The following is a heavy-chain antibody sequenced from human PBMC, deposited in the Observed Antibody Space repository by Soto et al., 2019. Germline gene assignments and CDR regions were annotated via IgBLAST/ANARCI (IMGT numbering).Heavy chain of an antibody. J-gene: IGHJ4*02. Sequence: PGGSLRLSCAASGFTFSNYAMTWVRQAPGQGLEWVSSINPSGTYTPYADSVKGRFTISRDNFKSTLYLQMNSLTAEDTAVYYCAKTPLGDYWGQGTLVTVS. V-gene: IGHV3-23*01. CDR2: INPSGTYT. CDR3: AKTPLGDY. D-gene: IGHD3-16*01. CDR1: GFTFSNYA.